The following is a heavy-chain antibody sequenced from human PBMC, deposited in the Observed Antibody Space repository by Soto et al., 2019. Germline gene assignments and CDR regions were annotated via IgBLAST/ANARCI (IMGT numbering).Heavy chain of an antibody. CDR1: GFTFSSDS. D-gene: IGHD2-2*01. J-gene: IGHJ6*02. Sequence: PGGSLRLSCAASGFTFSSDSMNWVRQAPGKGLEWVSYISSSSSTIYYADSVKGRFTISRDNSKNTLYLQMNSLRAEDTAVYYCAREGGYCISTSCPYGMDVWGQGTTVTVSS. CDR3: AREGGYCISTSCPYGMDV. V-gene: IGHV3-48*01. CDR2: ISSSSSTI.